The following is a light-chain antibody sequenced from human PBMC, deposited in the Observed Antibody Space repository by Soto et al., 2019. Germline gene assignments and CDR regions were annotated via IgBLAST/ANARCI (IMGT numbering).Light chain of an antibody. CDR2: EVI. J-gene: IGLJ1*01. CDR1: SSDVGGYDY. V-gene: IGLV2-14*01. Sequence: QSALTQPASVSGSPGQSITMSCTGTSSDVGGYDYVSWYQQHPGEVPKLIIFEVISRPAWISNRFSASKSGNTASLTISGLQADDDADYYCSSYTTSSSYVFGTGTNVTVL. CDR3: SSYTTSSSYV.